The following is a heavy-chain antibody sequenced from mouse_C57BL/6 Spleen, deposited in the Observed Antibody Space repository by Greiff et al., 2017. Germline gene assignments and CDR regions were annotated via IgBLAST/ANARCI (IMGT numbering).Heavy chain of an antibody. D-gene: IGHD1-1*01. J-gene: IGHJ2*01. CDR3: ARDYYGSSLFDY. Sequence: EVQLQQSGPVLVKPGASVKMSCKASGYTFTDYYMNWVKQSHGKSLEWIGVINPYNGGTSYNQKFKGKATLTVDKSSSTAYMELNSLTSEDSAVYYCARDYYGSSLFDYWGQGTTLTVSS. V-gene: IGHV1-19*01. CDR1: GYTFTDYY. CDR2: INPYNGGT.